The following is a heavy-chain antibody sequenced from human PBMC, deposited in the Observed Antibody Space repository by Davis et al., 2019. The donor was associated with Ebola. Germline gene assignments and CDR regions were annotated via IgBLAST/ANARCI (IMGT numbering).Heavy chain of an antibody. D-gene: IGHD4-17*01. Sequence: SETLSLTCTVSGGSISRYYWSWIRQPPGKGLEWIGYIYYSGSTNYNPSLKSRVTISVDTSKNQFSLKLSSVTAADTAVYYCARGDGDEIYYYYGMDVWGQGTTVTVSS. CDR3: ARGDGDEIYYYYGMDV. V-gene: IGHV4-59*01. J-gene: IGHJ6*02. CDR2: IYYSGST. CDR1: GGSISRYY.